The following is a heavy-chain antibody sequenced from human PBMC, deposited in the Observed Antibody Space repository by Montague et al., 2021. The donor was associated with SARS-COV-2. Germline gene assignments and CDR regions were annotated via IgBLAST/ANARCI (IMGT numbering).Heavy chain of an antibody. CDR3: ARSRGNLQWPFYYYYGMDV. CDR2: IYHSGST. Sequence: SETQSLTCAVSGGSISSSNWWSWVRQPPGKGLEWIGEIYHSGSTNYNPSLKSRVTISVDKSKNQFSLRLSAVTAADTAVYYCARSRGNLQWPFYYYYGMDVWGQGTTVTVSS. CDR1: GGSISSSNW. V-gene: IGHV4-4*02. J-gene: IGHJ6*02. D-gene: IGHD6-19*01.